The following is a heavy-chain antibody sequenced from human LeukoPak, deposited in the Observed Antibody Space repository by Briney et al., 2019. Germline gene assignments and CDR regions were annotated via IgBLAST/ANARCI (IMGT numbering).Heavy chain of an antibody. CDR3: ARDRGRLQHDY. CDR2: IYSGGST. D-gene: IGHD4-11*01. V-gene: IGHV3-66*02. Sequence: GGSLRLSCAASGFIVSSNYMSWVRQAPGKGLEWVSVIYSGGSTYYADSVKDRFTISRDNSKNTLYLQMNSLRAEDTAVYYCARDRGRLQHDYWGQGTLVTVSS. J-gene: IGHJ4*02. CDR1: GFIVSSNY.